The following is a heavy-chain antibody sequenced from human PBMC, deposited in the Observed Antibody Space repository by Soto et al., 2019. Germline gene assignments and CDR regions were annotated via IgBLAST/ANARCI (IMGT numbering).Heavy chain of an antibody. CDR2: ISGSGGST. Sequence: GGSLRLSCAASGFTFSSYAMSWVRQAPGKGLEWVSAISGSGGSTYYADSVKGRFTISRDNSKNTLYRQMNSLRAEDTAVYYCAKIKGSRVLAFDYWGQGTLVTVSS. CDR3: AKIKGSRVLAFDY. J-gene: IGHJ4*02. CDR1: GFTFSSYA. V-gene: IGHV3-23*01.